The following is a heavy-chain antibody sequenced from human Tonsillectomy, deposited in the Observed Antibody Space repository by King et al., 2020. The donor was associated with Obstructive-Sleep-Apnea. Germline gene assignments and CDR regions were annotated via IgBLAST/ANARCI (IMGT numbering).Heavy chain of an antibody. CDR3: ARGWDIVVVVAATPQTDAFDI. J-gene: IGHJ3*02. Sequence: QLQESGPGLVKPSETLSLTCTVSGGSISSSSYYWGWIRQPPGKGLEWIGSIYYSGSSYYNPSLKSRVTISVDKSKNQFSLKLSSVTAADTAVYYCARGWDIVVVVAATPQTDAFDIWGQGTMVTVSS. CDR2: IYYSGSS. D-gene: IGHD2-15*01. V-gene: IGHV4-39*07. CDR1: GGSISSSSYY.